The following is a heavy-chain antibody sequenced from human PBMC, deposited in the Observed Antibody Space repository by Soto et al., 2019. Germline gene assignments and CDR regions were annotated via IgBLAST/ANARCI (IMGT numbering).Heavy chain of an antibody. V-gene: IGHV3-21*01. Sequence: PGGSLRLSCAASGFTFSNSTMNWVRQAPGKGLEWVACITSSGSFIYYADSMKGRFTIPRDDDKKSLYLQMNSLRAEDTAVYYCARVPAASDRTAFYYVSKFFYFDYWGRGTQVTVSS. D-gene: IGHD3-22*01. J-gene: IGHJ4*02. CDR2: ITSSGSFI. CDR3: ARVPAASDRTAFYYVSKFFYFDY. CDR1: GFTFSNST.